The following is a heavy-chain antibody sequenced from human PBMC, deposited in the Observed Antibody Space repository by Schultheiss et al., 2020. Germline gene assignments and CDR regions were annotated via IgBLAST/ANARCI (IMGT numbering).Heavy chain of an antibody. D-gene: IGHD4-17*01. V-gene: IGHV4-39*01. Sequence: SETLSLTCSVSGGSITSEYFYWSWIRQPPGKGLEWIGSIYYSGSTYYNPSLKSRVTISVDTSKNQFSLKLSSVTAADTAVYYCARHLEEDGDFLFDYWGQGTLVTVSS. CDR2: IYYSGST. J-gene: IGHJ4*02. CDR3: ARHLEEDGDFLFDY. CDR1: GGSITSEYFY.